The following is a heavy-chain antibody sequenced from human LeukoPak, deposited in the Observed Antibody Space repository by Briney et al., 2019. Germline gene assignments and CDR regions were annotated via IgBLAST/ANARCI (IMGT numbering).Heavy chain of an antibody. CDR2: MNPNSGNT. CDR3: AREERMTTVASDAFDI. V-gene: IGHV1-8*01. CDR1: GYTFTSYD. J-gene: IGHJ3*02. D-gene: IGHD4-17*01. Sequence: ASVKVSCKASGYTFTSYDINWVRQATGQGLEWMGWMNPNSGNTGYAQKFQGRVTMTRNTSISTAYMELSSLRSEDTAVYYCAREERMTTVASDAFDIWGQGTMVTVSS.